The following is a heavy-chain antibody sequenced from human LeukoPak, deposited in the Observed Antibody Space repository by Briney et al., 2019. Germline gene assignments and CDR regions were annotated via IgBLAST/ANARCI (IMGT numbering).Heavy chain of an antibody. CDR2: ISAYNGNT. V-gene: IGHV1-18*01. Sequence: ASVKVSCKASGYTFISYGISWVRQAPGQGLEWMGWISAYNGNTNYAQKFQGRVTMTTDTSTSTAYMELRSPRSDDTAVYYCARGYGEQLLLRFDPWGQGTLVTVSS. CDR1: GYTFISYG. J-gene: IGHJ5*02. CDR3: ARGYGEQLLLRFDP. D-gene: IGHD2-15*01.